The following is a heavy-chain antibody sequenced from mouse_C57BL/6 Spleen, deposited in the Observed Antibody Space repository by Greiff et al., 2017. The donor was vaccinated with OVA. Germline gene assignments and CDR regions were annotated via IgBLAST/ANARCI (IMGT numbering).Heavy chain of an antibody. V-gene: IGHV10-1*01. CDR2: IRSKSNNYAT. CDR1: GFSFNTYA. D-gene: IGHD2-14*01. CDR3: VRHGYDGDYYAMDY. Sequence: EVKLLESGGGLVQPKGSLKLSCAASGFSFNTYAMNWVRQAPGKGLEWVARIRSKSNNYATYYADLVKDRFTISRDDSESMLYLQMNNLKTEDTAMYYCVRHGYDGDYYAMDYWGQGTSVTVSS. J-gene: IGHJ4*01.